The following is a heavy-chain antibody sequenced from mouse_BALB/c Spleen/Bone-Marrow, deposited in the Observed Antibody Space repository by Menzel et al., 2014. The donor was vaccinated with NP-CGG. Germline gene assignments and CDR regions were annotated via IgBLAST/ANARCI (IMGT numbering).Heavy chain of an antibody. J-gene: IGHJ3*01. CDR2: INPSNGRT. D-gene: IGHD2-3*01. V-gene: IGHV1S81*02. CDR1: GYTFTSYW. Sequence: VQLQQSGAELVKPGASVKLSCKASGYTFTSYWIHWVKLRPGHGLKWIGEINPSNGRTNYNEKFKNKATLTVDKSSSTAYIQLSSLTSEDSAVYYCARYDGPAWFAYWGQGTLVTVS. CDR3: ARYDGPAWFAY.